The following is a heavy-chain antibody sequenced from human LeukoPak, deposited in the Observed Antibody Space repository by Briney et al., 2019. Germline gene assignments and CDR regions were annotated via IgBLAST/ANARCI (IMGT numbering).Heavy chain of an antibody. Sequence: RGSLRLSCAASGFTFDDYGMSWVRHAPGKGPEWVSGINWNGGSTGYADSVKGRFTISRDNAKNSLYLQMNSLRAEDTALYYCARSGNYYYYMDVWGKGTTVTVSS. CDR2: INWNGGST. J-gene: IGHJ6*03. CDR1: GFTFDDYG. CDR3: ARSGNYYYYMDV. V-gene: IGHV3-20*04. D-gene: IGHD1-14*01.